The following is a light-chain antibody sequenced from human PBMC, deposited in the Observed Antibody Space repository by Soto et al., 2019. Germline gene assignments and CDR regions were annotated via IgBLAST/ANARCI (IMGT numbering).Light chain of an antibody. Sequence: EIVLTQSPGTLSLSPGERATLSCRASQSVSSSYLAWYQQKPGQAPRLLIYGASSRATGIPDRFSGSGSGTDVTLTISRLEPEDCAGYYCQQYGSSPRTFGQGTKVEIK. CDR1: QSVSSSY. V-gene: IGKV3-20*01. J-gene: IGKJ1*01. CDR2: GAS. CDR3: QQYGSSPRT.